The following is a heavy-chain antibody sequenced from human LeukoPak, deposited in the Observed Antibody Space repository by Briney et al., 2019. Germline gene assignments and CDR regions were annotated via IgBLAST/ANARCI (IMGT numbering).Heavy chain of an antibody. Sequence: ASVKVSCKPSGGTFYNYTISWVRQAPGQGLEWMGGIIPLFDTVNYAQKFRGRVTITTDESTTTAYMELSSLRYEDTAVYYCARGEYSMVRGAPDWGQGTLVTVSS. CDR2: IIPLFDTV. J-gene: IGHJ4*02. CDR1: GGTFYNYT. CDR3: ARGEYSMVRGAPD. V-gene: IGHV1-69*05. D-gene: IGHD3-10*01.